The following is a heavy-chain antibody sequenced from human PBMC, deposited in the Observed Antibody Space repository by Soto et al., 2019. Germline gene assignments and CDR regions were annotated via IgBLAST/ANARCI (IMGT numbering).Heavy chain of an antibody. Sequence: GESLRISCKASGYSFTNYWIGWVRQTPGKGLEWMGIIYPGDSDTRYSPSFQGQVTISADKSISTAYLQWSSLKASDTAMYYCARRLHSGSWYSGSGMDVWGQGTTVTVSS. D-gene: IGHD6-13*01. CDR1: GYSFTNYW. CDR3: ARRLHSGSWYSGSGMDV. V-gene: IGHV5-51*01. J-gene: IGHJ6*02. CDR2: IYPGDSDT.